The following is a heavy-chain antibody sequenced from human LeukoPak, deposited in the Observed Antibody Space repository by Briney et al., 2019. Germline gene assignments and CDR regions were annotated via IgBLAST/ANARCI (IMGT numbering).Heavy chain of an antibody. CDR1: GGSISSYY. CDR2: IYHSGST. D-gene: IGHD3-22*01. J-gene: IGHJ3*02. CDR3: ATPKADSSGPYDAFDI. V-gene: IGHV4-59*01. Sequence: SETLSLTCTVSGGSISSYYWSWIRQPPGKGLEWIGYIYHSGSTKYNPSLKSRVTISVDTSKNQFSLKLSSVTAADTAVYYCATPKADSSGPYDAFDIWGQGTMVTVSS.